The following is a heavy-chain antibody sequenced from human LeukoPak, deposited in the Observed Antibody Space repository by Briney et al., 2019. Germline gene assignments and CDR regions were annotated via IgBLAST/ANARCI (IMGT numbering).Heavy chain of an antibody. Sequence: GASLKISFKISGYKFTNNWIGWVRQVPGKGLEWMGLIYPGYSDAKYSPSFQGQVTLSVDASISTAYLQLSGLRASDTAIYYCVRFALTSSLDHWGQGTLVTVSS. D-gene: IGHD6-13*01. CDR2: IYPGYSDA. CDR3: VRFALTSSLDH. J-gene: IGHJ5*02. CDR1: GYKFTNNW. V-gene: IGHV5-51*01.